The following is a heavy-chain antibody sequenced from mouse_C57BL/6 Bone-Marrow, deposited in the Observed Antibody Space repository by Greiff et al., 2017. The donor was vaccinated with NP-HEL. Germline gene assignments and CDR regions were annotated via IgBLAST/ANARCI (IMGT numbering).Heavy chain of an antibody. Sequence: VQLQQSGAELARPGASVKMSCKASGYTFTSYTMHWVKQRPGQGLEWIGYINPSSGYTKYNQKFKDKATLTADQSSSTAYMQLSSLTSEDSAVYYCARMVILDWWGQGTTLTVSA. CDR3: ARMVILDW. CDR1: GYTFTSYT. CDR2: INPSSGYT. V-gene: IGHV1-4*01. J-gene: IGHJ2*01. D-gene: IGHD2-2*01.